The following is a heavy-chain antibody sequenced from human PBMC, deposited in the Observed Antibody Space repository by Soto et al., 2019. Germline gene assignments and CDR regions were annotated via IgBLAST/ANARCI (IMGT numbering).Heavy chain of an antibody. V-gene: IGHV4-4*07. D-gene: IGHD4-17*01. CDR2: IYTSGST. CDR3: ARTVLDYGDYDYWYFDL. Sequence: SETLSLTCTVSGGSISSYYWSWIRQPAGKGLEWIGRIYTSGSTNYNPSLKSRVTMSVDTSKNQFSLKLSSVTAADTAVYYCARTVLDYGDYDYWYFDLWGRGTLVTVSS. J-gene: IGHJ2*01. CDR1: GGSISSYY.